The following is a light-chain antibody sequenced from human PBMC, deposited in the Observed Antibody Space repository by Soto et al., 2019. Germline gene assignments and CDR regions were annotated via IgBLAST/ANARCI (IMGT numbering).Light chain of an antibody. J-gene: IGLJ1*01. V-gene: IGLV1-40*01. CDR3: QSYDRSLSGSRV. CDR1: NSNIGAGYD. Sequence: QSVLTQPPSVSGAPGQRVTISCTGSNSNIGAGYDVHWYQQLPGTAPKLLIYDNSNRPSGVPDRFSGSKSGTSASLAITGLQAEDGADYYCQSYDRSLSGSRVFGTGTKVTVL. CDR2: DNS.